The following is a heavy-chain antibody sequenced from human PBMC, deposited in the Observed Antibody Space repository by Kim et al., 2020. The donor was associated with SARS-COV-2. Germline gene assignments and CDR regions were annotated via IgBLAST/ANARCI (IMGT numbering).Heavy chain of an antibody. J-gene: IGHJ4*02. CDR2: INHSGST. CDR3: ARECIEGSSSWPDY. D-gene: IGHD6-13*01. CDR1: GGSFSGYY. Sequence: SETLSLTCAVYGGSFSGYYWSWIRQPPGKGLEWIGEINHSGSTNYNPSLKSRVTISVDTSKNQFSLKLSSVTAADTAVYYCARECIEGSSSWPDYLGQGT. V-gene: IGHV4-34*01.